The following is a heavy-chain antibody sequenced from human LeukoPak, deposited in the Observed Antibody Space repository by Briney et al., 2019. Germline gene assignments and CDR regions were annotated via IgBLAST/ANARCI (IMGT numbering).Heavy chain of an antibody. D-gene: IGHD2-15*01. CDR3: VTSTGYFSTWGAFDI. V-gene: IGHV1-2*02. CDR2: INLRSGGT. CDR1: AFTFTAFY. Sequence: ASVKVSCKASAFTFTAFYMHWVRQAPGQGLEWMAWINLRSGGTNYAQRFQGRVTMTRDTSISTAYMELSSLRSDDTAIYYCVTSTGYFSTWGAFDIWGQGTMVTVSS. J-gene: IGHJ3*02.